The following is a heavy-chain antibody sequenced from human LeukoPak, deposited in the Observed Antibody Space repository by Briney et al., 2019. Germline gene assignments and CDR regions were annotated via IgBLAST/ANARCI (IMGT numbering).Heavy chain of an antibody. CDR2: IKQDGSEK. J-gene: IGHJ4*02. V-gene: IGHV3-7*01. D-gene: IGHD1-26*01. CDR3: ARSHSGFDY. CDR1: GLTFSSYW. Sequence: SGGSLRLSCVASGLTFSSYWMSWVRQAPGKGLEWVANIKQDGSEKYYVDSVKGRFTISRDNAKNSLYLQMSSLRAEDTAVYYCARSHSGFDYWGQGTLVTVSS.